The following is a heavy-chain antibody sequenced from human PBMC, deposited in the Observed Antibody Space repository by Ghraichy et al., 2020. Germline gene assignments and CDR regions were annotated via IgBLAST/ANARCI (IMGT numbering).Heavy chain of an antibody. D-gene: IGHD3-10*01. CDR2: FGASGINT. CDR1: GFTFSSYA. CDR3: AKKRALSGPGNFDY. J-gene: IGHJ4*02. V-gene: IGHV3-23*01. Sequence: GESLNISCAASGFTFSSYAMSWVRQARGKGLEWVSAFGASGINTYYADSVKGRFTISKDTSKNTLYLQMNSLRAEDTAVYFCAKKRALSGPGNFDYWGQGTLVTVSS.